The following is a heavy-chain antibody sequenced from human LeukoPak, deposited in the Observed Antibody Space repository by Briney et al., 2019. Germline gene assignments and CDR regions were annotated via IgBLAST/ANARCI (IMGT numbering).Heavy chain of an antibody. D-gene: IGHD5-24*01. J-gene: IGHJ4*02. V-gene: IGHV3-7*01. Sequence: SGGSLRLSCATSGFTFSSYWMTWVRQAPGKGLEWVAMIKYDGIDKQYLDSVKGRFTISRDNAKNSVYLEMNSLRAEDTAMYYCVRNRGWLQFDNWGQGTLVTVSS. CDR2: IKYDGIDK. CDR3: VRNRGWLQFDN. CDR1: GFTFSSYW.